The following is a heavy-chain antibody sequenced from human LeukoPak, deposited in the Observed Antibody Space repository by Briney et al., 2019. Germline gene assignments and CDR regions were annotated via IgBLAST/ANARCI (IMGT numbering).Heavy chain of an antibody. J-gene: IGHJ4*02. V-gene: IGHV3-7*01. CDR2: IKQDGSEK. CDR3: ARESAAAFFDY. CDR1: GFTFSSYW. Sequence: GGSLRLSCAASGFTFSSYWMSWVRQAPGKGLERVANIKQDGSEKYYVDSVKGRFTISRDNAKNSLYLQMNSLRAEDTAVYYCARESAAAFFDYWGRGTLVTVSS. D-gene: IGHD6-13*01.